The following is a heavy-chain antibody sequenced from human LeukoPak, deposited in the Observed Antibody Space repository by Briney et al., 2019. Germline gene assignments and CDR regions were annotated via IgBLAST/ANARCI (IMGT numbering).Heavy chain of an antibody. Sequence: SGPTLVNPTQTLTLTCTFSGFSLSTSGMCVSWIRQPPGKALEWLARIDWDDDKYYSTSLKTRLTISKDTSKNQVVLTMTNMDPVDTATYYCARIRDYGDYGSMDVWGQGTTVTVSS. CDR1: GFSLSTSGMC. CDR2: IDWDDDK. D-gene: IGHD4-17*01. V-gene: IGHV2-70*11. CDR3: ARIRDYGDYGSMDV. J-gene: IGHJ6*02.